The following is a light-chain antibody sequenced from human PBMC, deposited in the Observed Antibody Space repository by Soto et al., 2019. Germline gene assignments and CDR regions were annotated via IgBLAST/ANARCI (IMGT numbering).Light chain of an antibody. V-gene: IGKV1-39*01. CDR2: VAS. J-gene: IGKJ3*01. Sequence: DIQMTQSPSSLSASVGDRVTITCRASQRISSYLNWYQQKPGKSTKLLIYVASSLQSGVPSRFSGSGSGTEFTLTIRSLQPEDFATYYCQQSYIPPFAFGPGTKVDMK. CDR3: QQSYIPPFA. CDR1: QRISSY.